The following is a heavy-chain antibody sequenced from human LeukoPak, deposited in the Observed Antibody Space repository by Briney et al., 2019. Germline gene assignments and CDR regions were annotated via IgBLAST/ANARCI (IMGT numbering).Heavy chain of an antibody. V-gene: IGHV3-20*01. CDR3: ARALYYDFWSGSPDDAFDI. J-gene: IGHJ3*02. CDR2: INWNGGST. Sequence: GGSLRLSCAASGFTFDDYGMSWVRQAPGKELEWVSGINWNGGSTGYADSVKGRFTISRDNAKNSLYLQMNSLRAEDTALYHCARALYYDFWSGSPDDAFDIWGQGTMVTVSS. CDR1: GFTFDDYG. D-gene: IGHD3-3*01.